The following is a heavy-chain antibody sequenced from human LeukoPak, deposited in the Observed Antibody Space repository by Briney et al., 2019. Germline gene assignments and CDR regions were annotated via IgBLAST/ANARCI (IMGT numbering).Heavy chain of an antibody. CDR3: ARGSGVDY. Sequence: PGGSLRLSCAASGFTFNNYWMSWVRQAPGKGLEWVANIKQDGSEKNYVDSVKGRFTISRDNAKNSLYLQMNSLRGEDTAVYYCARGSGVDYWGQGTLVTVSS. V-gene: IGHV3-7*01. D-gene: IGHD1-14*01. CDR2: IKQDGSEK. CDR1: GFTFNNYW. J-gene: IGHJ4*02.